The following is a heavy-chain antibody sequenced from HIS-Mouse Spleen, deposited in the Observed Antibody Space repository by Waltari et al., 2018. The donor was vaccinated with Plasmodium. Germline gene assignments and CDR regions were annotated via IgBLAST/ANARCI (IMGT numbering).Heavy chain of an antibody. D-gene: IGHD6-13*01. V-gene: IGHV1-2*02. CDR2: SKPNRGGT. J-gene: IGHJ1*01. CDR1: GYTFTGYY. CDR3: ARVLGYKAAAGTFVEYFQH. Sequence: QVQLVQSGAEVKKPGASVKVSCKASGYTFTGYYMHWVRQAPGQGLEWMGWSKPNRGGTNYAQKFQGRGTRTRETSISTADMELSRLRSDDTAVYYCARVLGYKAAAGTFVEYFQHWGQGTLVTVSS.